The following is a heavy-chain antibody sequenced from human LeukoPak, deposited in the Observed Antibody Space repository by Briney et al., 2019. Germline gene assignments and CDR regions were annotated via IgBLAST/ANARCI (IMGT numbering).Heavy chain of an antibody. CDR1: GFTFDDYA. J-gene: IGHJ4*02. Sequence: GRSLRLSCAASGFTFDDYAMHWVRQAPGKGLEWVSGISWNSGSIGYADSVKGRFTISRDNAKNSLYLQMNSLRAEYMALYYCAKSRSDSSGYYFDYWGQGTLVTVSS. V-gene: IGHV3-9*03. CDR2: ISWNSGSI. D-gene: IGHD3-22*01. CDR3: AKSRSDSSGYYFDY.